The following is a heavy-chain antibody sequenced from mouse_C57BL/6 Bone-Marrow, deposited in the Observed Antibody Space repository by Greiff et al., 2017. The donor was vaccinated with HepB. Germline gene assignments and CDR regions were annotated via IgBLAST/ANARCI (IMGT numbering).Heavy chain of an antibody. D-gene: IGHD1-1*01. CDR3: ASYYDGSSPYYAMDY. CDR2: ISSGSSTI. Sequence: EVKLVASGGGLVKPGGSLKLSCAASGFTFSDYGMHWVRQAPEKGLEWVAYISSGSSTIYYADPVKGRFTISRDNAKNTLFLQMTSLRSEDTAMYYCASYYDGSSPYYAMDYWGQGTSGTVSS. CDR1: GFTFSDYG. J-gene: IGHJ4*01. V-gene: IGHV5-17*01.